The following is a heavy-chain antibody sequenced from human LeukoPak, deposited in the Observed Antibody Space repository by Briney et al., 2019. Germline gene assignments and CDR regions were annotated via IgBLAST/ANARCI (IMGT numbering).Heavy chain of an antibody. Sequence: PSETLSLTCTVSGGSISNYWWTWVRQPPGKGLEWIGEIHHSGSTNYSPSLKSRVTVSVDNSRNDFSLSLTSVSAADTAVYYCARGIPGYFGTSGYYYEYWGQGTLVTVSS. V-gene: IGHV4-4*02. D-gene: IGHD3-22*01. J-gene: IGHJ4*02. CDR3: ARGIPGYFGTSGYYYEY. CDR2: IHHSGST. CDR1: GGSISNYW.